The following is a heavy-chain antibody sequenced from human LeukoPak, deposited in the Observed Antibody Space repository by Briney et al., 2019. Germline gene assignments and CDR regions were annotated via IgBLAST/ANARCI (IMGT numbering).Heavy chain of an antibody. CDR2: INRGGGIT. D-gene: IGHD2-21*02. V-gene: IGHV3-23*01. CDR1: GFTFSAHA. Sequence: GGSLRLSCAASGFTFSAHAMSWVRQAPGQGPEWVSGINRGGGITNYAASVKGRFTISRDNSKNTLYLQMNYLRAEDTAVYYCAKALLAYCGGDCYPGAFHVWGQGTLVTVSS. CDR3: AKALLAYCGGDCYPGAFHV. J-gene: IGHJ3*01.